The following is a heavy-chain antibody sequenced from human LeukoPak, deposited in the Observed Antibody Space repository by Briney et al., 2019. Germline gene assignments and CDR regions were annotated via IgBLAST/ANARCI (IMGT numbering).Heavy chain of an antibody. J-gene: IGHJ4*02. CDR3: ARGPLLEWLLAWEKKYYFDY. CDR1: GYTFTSYY. Sequence: ASVKVSCKASGYTFTSYYMHWVRQAPGQGLEWMGIINPSGGSTSYAQKFEGRVTMTRDTSTSTVYMELSSLRSEDTAVYYCARGPLLEWLLAWEKKYYFDYWGQGTLVTVSS. D-gene: IGHD3-3*01. V-gene: IGHV1-46*03. CDR2: INPSGGST.